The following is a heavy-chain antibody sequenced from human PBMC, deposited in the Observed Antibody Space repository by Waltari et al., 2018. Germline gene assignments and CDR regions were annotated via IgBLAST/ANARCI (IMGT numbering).Heavy chain of an antibody. CDR3: ARPSLGLYYYHGMDV. CDR1: GYTFTTYA. V-gene: IGHV1-18*01. Sequence: QVQLVQSGDEVKKHGASVKVSCTASGYTFTTYAISWARQAPGQGLEWMGGSRAYSGDTNYAQEFQGRDTMTTDTSTSTAYMERRSLKSDDAAMYYWARPSLGLYYYHGMDVWGQGTTVTVSS. J-gene: IGHJ6*02. CDR2: SRAYSGDT. D-gene: IGHD3-10*01.